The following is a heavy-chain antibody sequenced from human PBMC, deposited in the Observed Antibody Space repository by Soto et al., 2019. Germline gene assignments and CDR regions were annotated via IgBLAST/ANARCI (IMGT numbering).Heavy chain of an antibody. Sequence: EVQLVESGGGLVRPGGSLRLSCAASGFTFSYYWMHWVRQAPGKGLVWVSRIHSDGSSTTYADFVKGRFIISRDNARNTGDLQMNSVRVEDTAGYYCARGDRGAFDLWGQGTVVTVAS. D-gene: IGHD1-26*01. J-gene: IGHJ3*01. V-gene: IGHV3-74*01. CDR3: ARGDRGAFDL. CDR1: GFTFSYYW. CDR2: IHSDGSST.